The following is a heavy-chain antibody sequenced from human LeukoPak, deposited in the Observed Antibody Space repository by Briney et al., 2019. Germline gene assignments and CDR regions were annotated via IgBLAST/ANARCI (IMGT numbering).Heavy chain of an antibody. CDR1: GFTFSSYW. CDR2: IKKAGSEK. D-gene: IGHD2-21*02. J-gene: IGHJ4*02. Sequence: QPGRALRLSCASSGFTFSSYWMSWVRQAPGKGLEWVANIKKAGSEKYYVDSVKGRFTISRDNAKKSLYLQMISLRAEDTAVYYCARNRDSNWGRGTLVTVSS. CDR3: ARNRDSN. V-gene: IGHV3-7*04.